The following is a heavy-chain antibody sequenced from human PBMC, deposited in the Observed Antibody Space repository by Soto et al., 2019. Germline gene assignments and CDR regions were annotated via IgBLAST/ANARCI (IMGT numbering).Heavy chain of an antibody. CDR3: AREFRPAYVDIDATILGQGGMDV. J-gene: IGHJ6*02. CDR1: VDSVSSNSAA. Sequence: PSQSLSLTCAMSVDSVSSNSAAWSWIRQSPSRGLEWLGRTYYRSKWYNDYAVSVKSRITINPDTSKNQFSLQLNSVTPEDTAVSYCAREFRPAYVDIDATILGQGGMDVWGQGTTVTVSS. V-gene: IGHV6-1*01. D-gene: IGHD5-12*01. CDR2: TYYRSKWYN.